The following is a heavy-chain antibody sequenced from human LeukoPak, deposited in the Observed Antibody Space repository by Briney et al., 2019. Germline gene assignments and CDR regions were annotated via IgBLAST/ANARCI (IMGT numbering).Heavy chain of an antibody. CDR1: GFTSRFSFSDSY. CDR2: ISNSVNTI. V-gene: IGHV3-11*04. Sequence: GGSLRLCCAASGFTSRFSFSDSYMSWIRQAPGKGLEWLSFISNSVNTIHYADSVRGRFTISRDNAKNSLYLQMNSLRVDDTAVYYCAGLSLDYWGQGTLVTVSS. D-gene: IGHD2/OR15-2a*01. CDR3: AGLSLDY. J-gene: IGHJ4*02.